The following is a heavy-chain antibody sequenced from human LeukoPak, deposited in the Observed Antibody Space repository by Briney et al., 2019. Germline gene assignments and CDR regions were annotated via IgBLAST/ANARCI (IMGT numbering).Heavy chain of an antibody. CDR1: GGSINRYY. CDR3: ERDSPGGYTYGHYYYYMDV. Sequence: PSETLSLTCTVSGGSINRYYWTWIRQPAGKGLEWIGRIHSGGTTNYKPSLESRITLSVDTSQNQVSLRLSSVTAADTAVYFCERDSPGGYTYGHYYYYMDVWGKGTTVTVSS. V-gene: IGHV4-4*07. CDR2: IHSGGTT. D-gene: IGHD5-18*01. J-gene: IGHJ6*03.